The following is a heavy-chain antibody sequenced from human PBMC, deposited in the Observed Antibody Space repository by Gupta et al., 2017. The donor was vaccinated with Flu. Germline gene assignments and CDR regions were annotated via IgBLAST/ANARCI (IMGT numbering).Heavy chain of an antibody. Sequence: GLSVNTRGEGVGWIRQPPGKALEWLALVYWSDDKRYSPSLNHRLIISKDTSKSRVVLTMTDMDPVDTATYYCVHTTKYYYFDFWGQGTLVTV. CDR2: VYWSDDK. J-gene: IGHJ4*02. V-gene: IGHV2-5*01. CDR3: VHTTKYYYFDF. D-gene: IGHD3-10*01. CDR1: GLSVNTRGEG.